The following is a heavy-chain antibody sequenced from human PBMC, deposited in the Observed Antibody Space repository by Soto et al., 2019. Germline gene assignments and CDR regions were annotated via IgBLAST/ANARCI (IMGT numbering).Heavy chain of an antibody. CDR2: ISSDGGST. V-gene: IGHV3-64D*06. CDR3: VKEGGVVRGGYDY. Sequence: PGGSLRLSCSASGFTLSSYAMHWVRQAPGKGLEYVSAISSDGGSTYYADSVKGRFTISRDISKNTLYLQMSSLRAEDTAVYYCVKEGGVVRGGYDYWGQGTLVTVSS. D-gene: IGHD3-10*01. J-gene: IGHJ4*02. CDR1: GFTLSSYA.